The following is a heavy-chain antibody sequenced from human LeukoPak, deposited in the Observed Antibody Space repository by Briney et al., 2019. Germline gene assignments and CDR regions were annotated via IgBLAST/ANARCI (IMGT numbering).Heavy chain of an antibody. CDR2: IWYDGSNK. CDR1: GFTFSSYA. CDR3: ARGKGYFDY. Sequence: GGSLRLSCAASGFTFSSYAMSWVRQAPGKGLEWVAVIWYDGSNKYYADSVKGRFTISRDNSKNTLYLQMNSLRAEDTAVYYCARGKGYFDYWGQGTLVTVSS. V-gene: IGHV3-33*08. J-gene: IGHJ4*02.